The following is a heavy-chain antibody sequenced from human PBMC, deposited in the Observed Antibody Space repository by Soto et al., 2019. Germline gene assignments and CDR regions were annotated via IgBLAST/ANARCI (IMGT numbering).Heavy chain of an antibody. CDR2: IGDSSDKK. Sequence: GSLGISCAASGFHFSTYYIRWVRQAPWKGLEWVSTIGDSSDKKFYDDSVRGRFTISSDNSKNTLFLQMSSLRADATAVVYCAKKLPGAVVEGPLFEYWGQGVMVTVSS. V-gene: IGHV3-23*01. D-gene: IGHD2-15*01. J-gene: IGHJ4*02. CDR1: GFHFSTYY. CDR3: AKKLPGAVVEGPLFEY.